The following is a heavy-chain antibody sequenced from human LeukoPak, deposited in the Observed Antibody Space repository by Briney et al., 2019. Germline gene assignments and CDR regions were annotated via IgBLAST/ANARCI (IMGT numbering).Heavy chain of an antibody. CDR1: GFTFGSYG. J-gene: IGHJ4*02. CDR2: IRYDGSNK. V-gene: IGHV3-30*02. D-gene: IGHD6-19*01. Sequence: GGSLRLSCAASGFTFGSYGMHWVRQAPDKGLEWVAFIRYDGSNKYYADSVKGRFTISRDNSKNTLYLQMNSLRAEDTAVYYCAKVMGSSGWSSYWGQGTLVTVSS. CDR3: AKVMGSSGWSSY.